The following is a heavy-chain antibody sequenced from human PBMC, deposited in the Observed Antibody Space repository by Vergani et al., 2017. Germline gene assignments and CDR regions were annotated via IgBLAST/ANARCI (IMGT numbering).Heavy chain of an antibody. Sequence: QVQLVESGGGVVQPGRSLRLSCAASGFTFSSYAMHWFRQAPGKGLEWVAVISYDGSNKYYADSVKCRCTISRDNSKNTLYLQMNSLRADDTAVYYCARVQGDIVVLPAVRGYIDVWSKGTTVTV. CDR1: GFTFSSYA. V-gene: IGHV3-30-3*01. J-gene: IGHJ6*03. CDR2: ISYDGSNK. D-gene: IGHD2-2*01. CDR3: ARVQGDIVVLPAVRGYIDV.